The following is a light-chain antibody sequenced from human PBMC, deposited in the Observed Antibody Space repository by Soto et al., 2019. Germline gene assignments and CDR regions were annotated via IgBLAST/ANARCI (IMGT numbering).Light chain of an antibody. CDR1: SSGVGGYNY. J-gene: IGLJ1*01. CDR2: EVS. V-gene: IGLV2-14*01. CDR3: SSYTSSSTYV. Sequence: QSALTQPASVSGSPGQSITISCTGTSSGVGGYNYVSWYQQHPGKAPKLMIYEVSNRPSGVSNRFSGSKSGNTASLTISGLQAEDEADYYCSSYTSSSTYVFGTGTQLTVL.